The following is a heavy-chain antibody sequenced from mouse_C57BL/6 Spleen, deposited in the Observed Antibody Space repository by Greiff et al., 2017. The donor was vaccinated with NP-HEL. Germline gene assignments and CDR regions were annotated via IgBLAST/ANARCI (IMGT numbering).Heavy chain of an antibody. J-gene: IGHJ3*01. CDR1: GYTFTSYW. D-gene: IGHD1-1*01. CDR3: ARGVITTVEGAWFAY. CDR2: IDPSDSYT. Sequence: QVQLQQPGAELVMPGASVKLSCKASGYTFTSYWIHWVKQRPGQGLEWIGEIDPSDSYTNYNQKFKGKSTLTVDKSSSTAYMQLSSLTSEDSAVYYCARGVITTVEGAWFAYWGQGTLVTVSA. V-gene: IGHV1-69*01.